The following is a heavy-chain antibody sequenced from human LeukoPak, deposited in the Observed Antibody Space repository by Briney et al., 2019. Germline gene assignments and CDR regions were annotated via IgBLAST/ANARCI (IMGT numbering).Heavy chain of an antibody. Sequence: GGSLRLSCAASGFTFSRYELNWVRQAPGKGLEWVSYISSSAGTTYYADSVKGRFTISRDNAKDSLYLQMNSLRAEDTAVYYCATDRAGGYGGYYFDYWGQGTLVTVSS. CDR3: ATDRAGGYGGYYFDY. J-gene: IGHJ4*02. V-gene: IGHV3-48*03. CDR2: ISSSAGTT. D-gene: IGHD6-25*01. CDR1: GFTFSRYE.